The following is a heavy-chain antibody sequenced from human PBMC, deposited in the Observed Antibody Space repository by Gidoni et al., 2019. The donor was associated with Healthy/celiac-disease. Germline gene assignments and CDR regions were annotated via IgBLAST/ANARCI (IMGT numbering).Heavy chain of an antibody. D-gene: IGHD6-13*01. CDR3: ARVVAAAEEFDY. J-gene: IGHJ4*02. CDR2: IYYSGST. Sequence: QVQLQESAPGPVKPSETLSLTCPVAGGSISSSYWSWIRQPPGKGLEWIGYIYYSGSTNYNPSLKSRVTISVDTSKNQFSLKLSSVTAADTAVYYCARVVAAAEEFDYWGQGTLVTVSS. CDR1: GGSISSSY. V-gene: IGHV4-59*01.